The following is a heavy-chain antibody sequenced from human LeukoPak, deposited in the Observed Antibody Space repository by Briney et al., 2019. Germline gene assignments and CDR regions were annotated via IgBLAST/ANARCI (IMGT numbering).Heavy chain of an antibody. D-gene: IGHD4-11*01. J-gene: IGHJ4*02. CDR3: VKWGPYCSTHYCPALES. CDR2: INPAGSQQ. V-gene: IGHV3-7*01. CDR1: GFMFSDYW. Sequence: GGSLRLSCTASGFMFSDYWMSRVRQAPGKGPEWVANINPAGSQQYSVDSLKGRFTVSRDNAKKSFYLQMNYLRAEDTAVYYCVKWGPYCSTHYCPALESWGQGTLVTVSS.